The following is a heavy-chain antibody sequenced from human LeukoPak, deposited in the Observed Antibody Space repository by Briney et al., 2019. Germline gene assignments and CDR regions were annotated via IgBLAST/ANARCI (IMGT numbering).Heavy chain of an antibody. CDR2: LSGSGSST. CDR3: AKIGSYSVLGAYYFDS. CDR1: GFTFSSYA. D-gene: IGHD1-26*01. Sequence: GALRLSCAASGFTFSSYAMSWVRQAPGKGLEWVSALSGSGSSTYYADSVKGRFTISRDNSKSTLYLQMNSLRAEDTAVYYCAKIGSYSVLGAYYFDSWGQGTLVTVSS. J-gene: IGHJ4*02. V-gene: IGHV3-23*01.